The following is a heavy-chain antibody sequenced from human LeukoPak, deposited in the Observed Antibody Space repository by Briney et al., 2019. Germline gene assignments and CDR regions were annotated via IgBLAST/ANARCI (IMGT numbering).Heavy chain of an antibody. J-gene: IGHJ4*02. V-gene: IGHV3-30*18. CDR3: AKDRASMVRGGIDY. CDR2: ISYDGSNK. CDR1: GFTFSSYG. Sequence: GGSLRLSCAASGFTFSSYGMHWVRQAPGKGLEWVAVISYDGSNKYYADSVKGRFTISRDNSKNTLYLQMNSLRAEDTAVYCCAKDRASMVRGGIDYWGQGTLVTVSS. D-gene: IGHD3-10*01.